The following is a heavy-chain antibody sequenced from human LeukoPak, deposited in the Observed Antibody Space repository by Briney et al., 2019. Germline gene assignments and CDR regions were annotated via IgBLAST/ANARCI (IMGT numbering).Heavy chain of an antibody. CDR3: ARDVVVVLGEVYFDY. CDR2: ISSGGDYK. Sequence: GGSLRLSCPASGFTFSSHCMNWVRQAPGQGLEWVASISSGGDYKNYADSVKGWLTISRDMAKSSLFLQMNSLRAEDTAVSYCARDVVVVLGEVYFDYWGQGTLVTVSS. CDR1: GFTFSSHC. D-gene: IGHD2-21*01. V-gene: IGHV3-21*01. J-gene: IGHJ4*02.